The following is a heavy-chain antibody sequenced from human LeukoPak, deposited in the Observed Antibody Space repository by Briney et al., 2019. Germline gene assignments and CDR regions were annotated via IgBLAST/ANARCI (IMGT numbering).Heavy chain of an antibody. Sequence: GGSLRLSCAASGFTFSSYWMSRVRQAPGKGLEWVANVNLDGSEKYYVDSVKGRFTISRDNAKNSLYLQMHSLRAEDTAVYYCGRDKKWLQYYYGVDVWGQGTTVIVSS. CDR2: VNLDGSEK. J-gene: IGHJ6*02. D-gene: IGHD5-12*01. V-gene: IGHV3-7*01. CDR3: GRDKKWLQYYYGVDV. CDR1: GFTFSSYW.